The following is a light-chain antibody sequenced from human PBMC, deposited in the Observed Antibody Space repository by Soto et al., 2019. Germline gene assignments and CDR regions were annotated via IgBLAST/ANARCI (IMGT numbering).Light chain of an antibody. CDR2: DAS. J-gene: IGKJ1*01. CDR1: QSVSSY. Sequence: EIVLTQSPAILSMSPEERATLSCRASQSVSSYFAWYQQRPGQAPRLLIYDASNRATGVPARFSGSGSGTDFTLTISSLEPEDFAVYYCQQRRYWPVTFGQGTKVEIK. CDR3: QQRRYWPVT. V-gene: IGKV3-11*01.